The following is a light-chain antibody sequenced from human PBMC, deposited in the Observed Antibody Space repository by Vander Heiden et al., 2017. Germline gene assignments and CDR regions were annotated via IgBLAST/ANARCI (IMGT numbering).Light chain of an antibody. CDR1: QSISSW. CDR3: QQYNSYWT. Sequence: SVGDRVTITCRASQSISSWLAWYQQKPGKAPKLLIYKASSLESGVPSRFSGSGSGTEFTLTISSLQPDDFATYYCQQYNSYWTFGQGTKVEIK. J-gene: IGKJ1*01. CDR2: KAS. V-gene: IGKV1-5*03.